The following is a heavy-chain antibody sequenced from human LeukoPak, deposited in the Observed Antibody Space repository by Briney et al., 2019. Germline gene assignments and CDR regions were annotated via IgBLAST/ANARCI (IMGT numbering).Heavy chain of an antibody. CDR1: GGTFSSYA. D-gene: IGHD3-16*02. CDR2: IIPIFGTA. Sequence: SVKVSCKASGGTFSSYAISWVRQAPGQGLEWMGGIIPIFGTANYAQKFQGRVAITADESTSTAYMELSSLRSEDTAVYYCAREMWAGSYRSLSFDYWGQGTLVTVSS. V-gene: IGHV1-69*01. CDR3: AREMWAGSYRSLSFDY. J-gene: IGHJ4*02.